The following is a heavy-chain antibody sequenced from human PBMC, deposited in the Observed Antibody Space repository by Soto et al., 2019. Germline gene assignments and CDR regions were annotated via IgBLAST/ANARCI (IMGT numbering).Heavy chain of an antibody. CDR1: GYTFTSYY. D-gene: IGHD6-6*01. J-gene: IGHJ6*02. Sequence: ASVKVSCKASGYTFTSYYMHWVRQAPGQGLEWMGIINPSGGSTSCAQKFQGRVTITRDTSTSTVYMELSSLRSEDTAVYYCARDLGDLAARPNYYYYYGMDVWGQGTTVTVSS. CDR2: INPSGGST. V-gene: IGHV1-46*01. CDR3: ARDLGDLAARPNYYYYYGMDV.